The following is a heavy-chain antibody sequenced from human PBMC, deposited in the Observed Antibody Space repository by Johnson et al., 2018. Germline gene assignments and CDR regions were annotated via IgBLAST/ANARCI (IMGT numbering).Heavy chain of an antibody. V-gene: IGHV5-51*01. CDR3: AGGEAVPAAKYYYYYYGMDV. CDR1: GYSFTSYW. J-gene: IGHJ6*02. D-gene: IGHD2-2*01. CDR2: IYPDGSVT. Sequence: VQLVESGAEVKKPGESLKISCKGSGYSFTSYWLGWVRQMPGKGLEWIGIIYPDGSVTRYSPSFQAQVTISPDKSISTASRQWSSLKASDTAMNYCAGGEAVPAAKYYYYYYGMDVWGQGTTVTVSS.